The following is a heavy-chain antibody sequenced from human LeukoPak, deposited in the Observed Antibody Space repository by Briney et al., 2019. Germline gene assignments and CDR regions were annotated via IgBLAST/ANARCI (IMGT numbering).Heavy chain of an antibody. V-gene: IGHV1-46*01. CDR2: INPSGGSI. D-gene: IGHD3-22*01. CDR3: AREVPYDTSVYYQPFDY. Sequence: ASVKVSFNASGGTFISYAISLVRQAPGQGLEWMGIINPSGGSIRYAQKFQGRVTLTTDTSTSTANMELRSLRSDDTSVYYCAREVPYDTSVYYQPFDYWGQGTLVTVSS. J-gene: IGHJ4*02. CDR1: GGTFISYA.